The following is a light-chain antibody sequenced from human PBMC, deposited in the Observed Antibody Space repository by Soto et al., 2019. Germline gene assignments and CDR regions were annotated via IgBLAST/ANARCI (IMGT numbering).Light chain of an antibody. J-gene: IGKJ1*01. CDR1: QTIYSN. V-gene: IGKV3-15*01. CDR2: RAS. Sequence: VMTQSPATLSVSPGERATLSCRAGQTIYSNVAWYQQRPGQAPRLLIYRASTRATGVPARFSGSGSGTEFTLTISGLQSEDFALYCCQQYQNLWTFGQGTKVDIK. CDR3: QQYQNLWT.